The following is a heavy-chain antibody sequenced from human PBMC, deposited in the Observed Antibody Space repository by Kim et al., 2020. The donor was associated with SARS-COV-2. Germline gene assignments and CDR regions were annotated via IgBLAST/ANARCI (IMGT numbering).Heavy chain of an antibody. D-gene: IGHD3-16*02. J-gene: IGHJ3*02. CDR3: ARFHPPLGELSLYRGVGAFDI. V-gene: IGHV3-48*03. Sequence: FTISRDNAKNSLYLQMNSLRAEDTAVYYCARFHPPLGELSLYRGVGAFDIWGQGTMVTVSS.